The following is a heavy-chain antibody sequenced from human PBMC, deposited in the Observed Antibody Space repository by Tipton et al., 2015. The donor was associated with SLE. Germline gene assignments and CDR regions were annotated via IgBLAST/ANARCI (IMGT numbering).Heavy chain of an antibody. D-gene: IGHD5-18*01. CDR1: GGSISSYY. CDR3: ARDEPGWIQLWPS. V-gene: IGHV4-59*12. CDR2: IYYSGST. Sequence: TLSLTCTVSGGSISSYYWSWIRQPPGKGLEWIGYIYYSGSTNCNPSLKSRVTISVDTSKNQFSLKLSSVTAADTAVYYCARDEPGWIQLWPSWGQGTLVTVSS. J-gene: IGHJ4*02.